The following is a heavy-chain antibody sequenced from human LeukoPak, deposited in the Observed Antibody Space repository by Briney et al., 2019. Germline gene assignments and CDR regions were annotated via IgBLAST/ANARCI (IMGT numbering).Heavy chain of an antibody. CDR1: GYTFTSYY. CDR3: ARAPRRGSQWFDP. CDR2: INPSGGST. Sequence: ASVKVSRKASGYTFTSYYMHWVRQAPGRGLEWMGIINPSGGSTSYAQKFQGRVTMTRDTSTSTVYMELSSLRSEDTAVYYCARAPRRGSQWFDPWGQGTLVTVSS. J-gene: IGHJ5*02. D-gene: IGHD3-10*01. V-gene: IGHV1-46*01.